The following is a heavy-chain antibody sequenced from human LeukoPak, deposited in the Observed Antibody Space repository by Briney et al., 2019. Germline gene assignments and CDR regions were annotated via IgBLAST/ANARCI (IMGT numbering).Heavy chain of an antibody. D-gene: IGHD3-10*01. Sequence: SSETLSLTCTVSGGSISSYYWSWIRQPPGKGLEWIGYIYYSGSTNYNPSLKSRVTISVDTSKNQFSLKLSSVTAADTAVYYCARPTSGAGCIDSWGQGTLVTVSS. CDR3: ARPTSGAGCIDS. V-gene: IGHV4-59*08. CDR2: IYYSGST. CDR1: GGSISSYY. J-gene: IGHJ5*01.